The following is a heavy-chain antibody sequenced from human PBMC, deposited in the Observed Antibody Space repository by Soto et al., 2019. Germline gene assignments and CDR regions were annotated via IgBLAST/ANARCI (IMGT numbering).Heavy chain of an antibody. D-gene: IGHD2-15*01. CDR3: ARHVKDPGGFDP. CDR1: GFSISSSSYY. J-gene: IGHJ5*02. V-gene: IGHV4-39*01. CDR2: IYYSGST. Sequence: QLQLQESGPGLVTPSETLSLTCTVSGFSISSSSYYWGWIRQPPGKGLEWIGSIYYSGSTYYNASLKSRVTVSVDTSKNQFSLKLSSVTAADTAVYYCARHVKDPGGFDPWGQGTLVTVSS.